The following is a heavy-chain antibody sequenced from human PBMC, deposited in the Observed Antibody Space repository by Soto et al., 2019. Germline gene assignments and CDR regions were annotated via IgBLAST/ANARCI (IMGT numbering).Heavy chain of an antibody. CDR1: GYTFTSYD. J-gene: IGHJ4*02. CDR2: LNPNTGNS. V-gene: IGHV1-8*01. Sequence: ASVKVSCKASGYTFTSYDIYWVRQATGQGLEWMGWLNPNTGNSGYAQKFQGRITVTSDTSINTAHMELSSLRSEDTAVYYCARRAETNGWNGFGADKYYFDFWGQGTLVTVSS. CDR3: ARRAETNGWNGFGADKYYFDF. D-gene: IGHD1-1*01.